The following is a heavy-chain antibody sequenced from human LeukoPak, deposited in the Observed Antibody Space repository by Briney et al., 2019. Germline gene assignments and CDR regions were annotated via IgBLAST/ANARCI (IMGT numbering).Heavy chain of an antibody. CDR1: GGSLNVYY. Sequence: SETLSLTCAVYGGSLNVYYWTWIRQPPGKGLEWIGEINHSGSTDYNPSLKSRVTISVDTSKNQFSLKLSSVTAADTAVYYCARGQLRLSNWGQGSLVIVSS. J-gene: IGHJ4*02. V-gene: IGHV4-34*01. CDR3: ARGQLRLSN. D-gene: IGHD6-25*01. CDR2: INHSGST.